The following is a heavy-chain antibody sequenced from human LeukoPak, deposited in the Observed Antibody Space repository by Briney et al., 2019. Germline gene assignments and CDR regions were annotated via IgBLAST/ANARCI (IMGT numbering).Heavy chain of an antibody. CDR1: GGTIRNYY. J-gene: IGHJ5*02. CDR3: ARERAGYVNWFDP. D-gene: IGHD2-15*01. CDR2: MYNSEST. Sequence: SETLSLTCTVSGGTIRNYYWSGIRHPAGKGLEWIGRMYNSESTNFNPSLNIRVAMSVENSQNQFYLKLTSVTAADTAVYYCARERAGYVNWFDPWGEATLVSVCS. V-gene: IGHV4-4*07.